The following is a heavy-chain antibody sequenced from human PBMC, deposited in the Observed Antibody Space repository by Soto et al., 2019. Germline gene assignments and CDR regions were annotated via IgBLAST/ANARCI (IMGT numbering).Heavy chain of an antibody. CDR2: IKSKTDGGTT. CDR3: TTSIAVAGTGADY. D-gene: IGHD6-19*01. V-gene: IGHV3-15*07. J-gene: IGHJ4*02. Sequence: PGGSLRLSCAASGFTFSNAWMNWVRQAPGKGLEWVGRIKSKTDGGTTDYAAPVKGRFTISRDDSKNTLYLQMNSLKTEDTAVYYCTTSIAVAGTGADYWGQGTLVTVSS. CDR1: GFTFSNAW.